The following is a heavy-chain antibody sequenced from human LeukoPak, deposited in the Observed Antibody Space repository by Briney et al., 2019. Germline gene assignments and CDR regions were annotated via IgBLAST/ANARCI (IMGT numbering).Heavy chain of an antibody. V-gene: IGHV3-30-3*01. Sequence: GGSLRLSCAASGFTFSSYAMHWVRQAPGKGLEWVAVISYDGSNKYYADSVKGRFTISRDNAKNSLFLQMYSLRAEDTAVYFCAREDGYCSGGNCYSYFDSWGQGTLVTVSS. J-gene: IGHJ4*02. CDR2: ISYDGSNK. CDR3: AREDGYCSGGNCYSYFDS. D-gene: IGHD2-15*01. CDR1: GFTFSSYA.